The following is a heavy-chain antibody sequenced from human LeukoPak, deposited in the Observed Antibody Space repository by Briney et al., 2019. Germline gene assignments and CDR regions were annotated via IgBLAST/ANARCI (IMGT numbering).Heavy chain of an antibody. CDR2: ISADSYYT. CDR3: ANFVDTSMGGNDY. D-gene: IGHD5-18*01. CDR1: GFTFSSHA. Sequence: PGGSLRLSCAASGFTFSSHAMSWVRQAPGKRLEWVSAISADSYYTYYADSVQGRFTISRDNSKNTLYLQMNSLRAEDTALYYCANFVDTSMGGNDYWGQGTLVTVSS. V-gene: IGHV3-23*01. J-gene: IGHJ4*02.